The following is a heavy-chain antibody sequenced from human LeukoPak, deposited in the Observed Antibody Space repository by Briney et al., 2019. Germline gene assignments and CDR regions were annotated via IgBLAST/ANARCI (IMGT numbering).Heavy chain of an antibody. CDR3: ARAKRPMVFDH. V-gene: IGHV3-7*03. Sequence: GSLRLSCAASGFTFSTYWMNWVRQAPGKGLEWVANIKPDGSEGYYVDSVKGRFTLSRDNAQNSLYLQMNSLRDDDTAVYYCARAKRPMVFDHWGQGTLVTVSS. J-gene: IGHJ4*02. D-gene: IGHD3-10*01. CDR2: IKPDGSEG. CDR1: GFTFSTYW.